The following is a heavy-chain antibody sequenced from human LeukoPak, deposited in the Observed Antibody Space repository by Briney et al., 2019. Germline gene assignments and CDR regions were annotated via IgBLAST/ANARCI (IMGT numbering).Heavy chain of an antibody. J-gene: IGHJ3*02. CDR3: ARDNIWAFDI. CDR2: IRSDGTI. CDR1: GFTSFNFP. Sequence: TPGGSLRLSCEASGFTSFNFPMNWVRKAPGKGLEWVSHIRSDGTITYADSVKGRFTISRDDAKTSVYLQLNSLRDEDTAIYYCARDNIWAFDIWGQGTMVTVSS. D-gene: IGHD2/OR15-2a*01. V-gene: IGHV3-69-1*01.